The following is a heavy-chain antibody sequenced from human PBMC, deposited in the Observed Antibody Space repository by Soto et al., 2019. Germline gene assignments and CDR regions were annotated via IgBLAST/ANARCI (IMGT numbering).Heavy chain of an antibody. V-gene: IGHV3-53*01. CDR1: GVAVSSKY. CDR3: VQTTGWPGFDF. D-gene: IGHD6-19*01. Sequence: EVQLVESGGGSIQPGGSLRLSCAASGVAVSSKYMTWVRQAPGKGLEWVSVIYGGATTYYADSVKGRFTISRDTSKNTLYLQMYSLRAEDTAVYYCVQTTGWPGFDFWGQGTLVTVSS. J-gene: IGHJ4*02. CDR2: IYGGATT.